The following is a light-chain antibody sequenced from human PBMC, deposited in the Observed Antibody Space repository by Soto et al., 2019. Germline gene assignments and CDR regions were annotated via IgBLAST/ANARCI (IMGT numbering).Light chain of an antibody. V-gene: IGKV3-11*01. CDR2: DAS. J-gene: IGKJ4*01. CDR1: QSVDSY. Sequence: EIVLTQSPATLSLSPGERATLSCRASQSVDSYLAWYQQKPGQAPRLLIYDASNRATGIPARFSGSGSGTDFTLTISSLEPEDFAVYYCQQRGTWPPTFGGGTKVEIK. CDR3: QQRGTWPPT.